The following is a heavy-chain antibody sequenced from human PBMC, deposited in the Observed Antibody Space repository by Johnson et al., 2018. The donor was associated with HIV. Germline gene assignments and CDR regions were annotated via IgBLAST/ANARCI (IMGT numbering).Heavy chain of an antibody. V-gene: IGHV3-66*01. J-gene: IGHJ3*02. CDR2: MYSGGST. Sequence: VQLVESGGGLVQPGRSLRLSCAASGFTVSSNYMSWVRQAPGKGLEWVSVMYSGGSTYYADSVKGRFTISRDNSKSTLYLQMNSLRPEDTAVYYCAKERRAPRAFDIWGQGTMVTVSS. CDR3: AKERRAPRAFDI. D-gene: IGHD1-26*01. CDR1: GFTVSSNY.